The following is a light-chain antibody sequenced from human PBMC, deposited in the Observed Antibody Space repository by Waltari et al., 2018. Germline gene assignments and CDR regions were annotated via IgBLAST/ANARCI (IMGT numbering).Light chain of an antibody. CDR1: QGISSY. CDR2: AAS. J-gene: IGKJ3*01. CDR3: QQLNSYPFT. Sequence: DIQLTQSPSFLSASVGDRVTITCRASQGISSYLPWYQQKPGKAPKLLIYAASTLQTGVPSRFSGSESGTEFTLTISSLQPEDFATYYCQQLNSYPFTFGPGTKVAIK. V-gene: IGKV1-9*01.